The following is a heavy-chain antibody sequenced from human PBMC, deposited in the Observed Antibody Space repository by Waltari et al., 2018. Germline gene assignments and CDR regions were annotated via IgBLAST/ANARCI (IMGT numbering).Heavy chain of an antibody. D-gene: IGHD7-27*01. CDR2: IHPGGGDT. CDR1: GYTFTNFY. J-gene: IGHJ4*02. Sequence: QVQLVQSGAELKNPGASVRVSCKTSGYTFTNFYFHWVRQAPGQGLEWMGGIHPGGGDTNDAQKFQGRVTLTRDTSIDTAYLELNGLTSDDTAIYYCARDHNWGPDYWGQGTLVTVSS. CDR3: ARDHNWGPDY. V-gene: IGHV1-2*02.